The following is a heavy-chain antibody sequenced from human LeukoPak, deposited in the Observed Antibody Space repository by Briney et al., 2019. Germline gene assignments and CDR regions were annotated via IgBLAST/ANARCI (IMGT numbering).Heavy chain of an antibody. CDR3: ARAAAGTGGFDY. CDR2: IYYSGST. J-gene: IGHJ4*02. CDR1: GGSISSYY. V-gene: IGHV4-59*01. Sequence: PSETLSLTCTVSGGSISSYYLSWIRQPPGKGLEWIGYIYYSGSTNYNPSLKSRVTISVDTSKNQFSLKLSSVTAADTAVYYCARAAAGTGGFDYWGQGTLVTVSS. D-gene: IGHD6-13*01.